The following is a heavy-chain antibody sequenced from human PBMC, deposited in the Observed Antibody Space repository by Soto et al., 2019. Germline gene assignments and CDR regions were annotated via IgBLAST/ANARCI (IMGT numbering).Heavy chain of an antibody. V-gene: IGHV1-69*13. CDR1: GGTFSSYA. D-gene: IGHD3-22*01. Sequence: SVKVSCKASGGTFSSYAISWVRQAPGQGLEWMGGFIPIFGTANYAQKFQGRVTITADESTSTAYMELSSLRSEDTAVYYCAREGPEGDYYDSSGYYFDYWGQGTLVTVSS. CDR2: FIPIFGTA. J-gene: IGHJ4*02. CDR3: AREGPEGDYYDSSGYYFDY.